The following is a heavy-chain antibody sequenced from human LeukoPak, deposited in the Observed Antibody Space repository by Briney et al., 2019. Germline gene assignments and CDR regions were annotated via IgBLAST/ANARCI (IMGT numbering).Heavy chain of an antibody. V-gene: IGHV3-23*01. CDR1: GFTFSGSA. CDR3: AKIRTNIVVVTARPPYYFDY. D-gene: IGHD2-21*02. CDR2: ISGSGGST. J-gene: IGHJ4*02. Sequence: GGSLRLSCAASGFTFSGSAMHWVRQAPGKGLEWVSAISGSGGSTYYADSVKGRFTISRDNSKNTLYLQMNSLRAEDTAVYYCAKIRTNIVVVTARPPYYFDYWGQGTLVTVSS.